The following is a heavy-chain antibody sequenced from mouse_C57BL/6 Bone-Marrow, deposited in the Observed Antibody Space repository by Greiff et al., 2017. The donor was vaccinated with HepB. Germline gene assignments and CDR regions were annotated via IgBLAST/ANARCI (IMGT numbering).Heavy chain of an antibody. CDR3: ASPMTTKAMDY. Sequence: QVQLKQPGAELVKPGASVKLSCKASGYTFTSYWMHWVKQRPGQGLEWIGMIHPNSGSTNYNEKFKSKATLTVDKSSSTAYMQLSSLTSEDSAVYYCASPMTTKAMDYWGQGTSVTVSS. V-gene: IGHV1-64*01. CDR2: IHPNSGST. J-gene: IGHJ4*01. D-gene: IGHD2-4*01. CDR1: GYTFTSYW.